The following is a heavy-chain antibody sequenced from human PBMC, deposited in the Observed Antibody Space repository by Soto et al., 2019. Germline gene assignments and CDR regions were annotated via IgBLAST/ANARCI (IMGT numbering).Heavy chain of an antibody. CDR2: ISGSGGST. CDR1: GFPFSSYS. CDR3: ARSSSGYDYYYYYMDV. D-gene: IGHD5-12*01. Sequence: PGGSLRLSCAASGFPFSSYSMSWVSQAPGKGLEWVSAISGSGGSTYYADSVKGRFTISRDNSKNTLYLQMNSLRAEDTAVYYCARSSSGYDYYYYYMDVWGKGTTVTVSS. V-gene: IGHV3-23*01. J-gene: IGHJ6*03.